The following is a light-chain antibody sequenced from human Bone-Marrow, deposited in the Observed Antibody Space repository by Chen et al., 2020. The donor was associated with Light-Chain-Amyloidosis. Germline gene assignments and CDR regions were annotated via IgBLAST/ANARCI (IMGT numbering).Light chain of an antibody. V-gene: IGKV3-20*01. CDR1: QTISSNY. J-gene: IGKJ4*01. Sequence: EIVLTQSPGTLSLSPGEGANLSCRASQTISSNYLTWYQQKFGQAPRLLIYGSSSRATGIPDRFTGSGSGTDFTLTINRLEPEDFARDYCQQDGTSPLTFGGGTKVEIK. CDR2: GSS. CDR3: QQDGTSPLT.